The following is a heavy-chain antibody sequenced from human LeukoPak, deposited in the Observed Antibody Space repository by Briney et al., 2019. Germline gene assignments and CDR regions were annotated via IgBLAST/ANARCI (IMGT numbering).Heavy chain of an antibody. Sequence: ASVKVSCKASGYAFTGYYMHLVRQAPGQGREWMGWINPNRGGTNYAQKFQGRVTMTRDTSISTAYMELSRLRSDDTAVYSCARGGHEVVAAAESFQHWGQGTLVTVSS. CDR1: GYAFTGYY. V-gene: IGHV1-2*02. D-gene: IGHD3-22*01. CDR3: ARGGHEVVAAAESFQH. CDR2: INPNRGGT. J-gene: IGHJ1*01.